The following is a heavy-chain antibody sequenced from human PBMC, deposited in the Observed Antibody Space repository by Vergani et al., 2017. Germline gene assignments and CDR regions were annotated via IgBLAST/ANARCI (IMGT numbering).Heavy chain of an antibody. Sequence: QVQLVESGGGVVQPGRSLGLSCAASGFTLSSYGLHWVRQAPGKGLEWVAVIWYDGSNKYYADSVKGRFTIARDHSKNTLYLQMNSLRAEDKAVYYCASPLRGYSYGYDAFDIWGKGTMVTVSS. CDR3: ASPLRGYSYGYDAFDI. J-gene: IGHJ3*02. CDR1: GFTLSSYG. CDR2: IWYDGSNK. D-gene: IGHD5-18*01. V-gene: IGHV3-33*01.